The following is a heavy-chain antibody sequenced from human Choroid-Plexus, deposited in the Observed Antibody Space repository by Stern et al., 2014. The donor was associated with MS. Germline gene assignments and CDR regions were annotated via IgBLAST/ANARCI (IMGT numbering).Heavy chain of an antibody. CDR1: GFSFSSFG. J-gene: IGHJ4*02. V-gene: IGHV3-30*18. Sequence: IQLVESGGGVVQPGGPLRLSCAASGFSFSSFGMHWVRQAPGKGLEWVAVISYGGGTDYSAAVEGRFSISSEDTTNTLHQQMNSLRAEDTAVYYCAKDRQYLTFFFDFWGQGALVTVSS. CDR2: ISYGGGTD. CDR3: AKDRQYLTFFFDF. D-gene: IGHD2/OR15-2a*01.